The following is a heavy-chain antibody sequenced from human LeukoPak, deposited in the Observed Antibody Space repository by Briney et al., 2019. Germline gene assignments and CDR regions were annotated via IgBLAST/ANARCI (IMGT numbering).Heavy chain of an antibody. Sequence: PGGSLRLSCAASGFTFSSYWMSWVRQAPGKGLEWVANIKQDGSEKYYVDSVKGRFTISRDNAKNSLYLQMNSLRAEDTAVYYCARDLGRWVKVNYLDYWGQGTLVTVSS. CDR2: IKQDGSEK. V-gene: IGHV3-7*01. CDR1: GFTFSSYW. J-gene: IGHJ4*02. CDR3: ARDLGRWVKVNYLDY. D-gene: IGHD4-23*01.